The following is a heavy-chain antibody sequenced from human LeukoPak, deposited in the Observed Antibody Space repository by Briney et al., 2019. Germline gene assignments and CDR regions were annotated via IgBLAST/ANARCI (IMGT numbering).Heavy chain of an antibody. CDR1: GFTFSTYS. Sequence: GGSLRLSCAASGFTFSTYSMNWVRQAPGKGLEWVSYISSSSRTIYYADSVKGRFAISRDNAKNSLYLQMNSLRDEDTAVYYCARGGDWNDVGFDYWGQGTLVTVSS. J-gene: IGHJ4*02. CDR3: ARGGDWNDVGFDY. CDR2: ISSSSRTI. V-gene: IGHV3-48*02. D-gene: IGHD1-1*01.